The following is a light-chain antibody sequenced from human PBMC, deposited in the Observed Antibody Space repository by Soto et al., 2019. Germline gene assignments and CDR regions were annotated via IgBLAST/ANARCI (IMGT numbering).Light chain of an antibody. V-gene: IGLV2-14*03. Sequence: QSALTQPASVSGSPGQSITISCTGTSSDVGAYNYVSWYQQHPGKAPKLMIYDVSDRPSGVSNRFSGSKSGNTASLTISGLQAEDEVDYYCSSYTGSSTLLFGGGTKLTVL. CDR2: DVS. CDR3: SSYTGSSTLL. CDR1: SSDVGAYNY. J-gene: IGLJ3*02.